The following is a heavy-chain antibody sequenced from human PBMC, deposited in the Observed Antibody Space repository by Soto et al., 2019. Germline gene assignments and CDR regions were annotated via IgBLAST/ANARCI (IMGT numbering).Heavy chain of an antibody. J-gene: IGHJ5*02. V-gene: IGHV3-74*01. CDR3: VKNSGWFNT. Sequence: PGGSLRLSCAASGFTFSTYWMHWVRQAPGKGLVWVSRMNSDGSTTNYADSVKGRFTISRDNARNTLYLQMNSLRGDDTALYYCVKNSGWFNTWGQGALVTVSS. D-gene: IGHD3-10*01. CDR2: MNSDGSTT. CDR1: GFTFSTYW.